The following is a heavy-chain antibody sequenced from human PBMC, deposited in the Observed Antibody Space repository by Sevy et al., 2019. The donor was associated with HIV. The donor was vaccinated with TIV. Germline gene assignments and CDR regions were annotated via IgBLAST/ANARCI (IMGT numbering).Heavy chain of an antibody. CDR2: ISSSSSTI. J-gene: IGHJ6*03. CDR1: GFTFSSYI. Sequence: GGSLRLSCAASGFTFSSYIMNWVRQAPGKGLEWVSYISSSSSTIYYADSVKGRFTISRDNAKNSLYLQMNSLRDEDTAVYYCARVAAAGRLIYYYMDVWGKGTTVTVSS. CDR3: ARVAAAGRLIYYYMDV. V-gene: IGHV3-48*02. D-gene: IGHD6-13*01.